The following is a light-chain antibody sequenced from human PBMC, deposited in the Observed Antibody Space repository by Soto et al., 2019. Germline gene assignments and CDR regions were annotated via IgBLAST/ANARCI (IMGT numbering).Light chain of an antibody. V-gene: IGKV1-27*01. CDR3: QKHNSAPLT. Sequence: DVRMTQSPSSLSASVGDRVTITCRASQAIANYVAWYQQKPGQVPELLIYDASTLHSGVPSRFRGSASGTEFTLTISSLQPEDVATYYCQKHNSAPLTFGGGTKVEMK. CDR1: QAIANY. J-gene: IGKJ4*01. CDR2: DAS.